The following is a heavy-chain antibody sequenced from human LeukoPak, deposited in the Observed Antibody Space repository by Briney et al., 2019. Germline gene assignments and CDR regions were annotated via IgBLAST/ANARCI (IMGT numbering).Heavy chain of an antibody. CDR2: INHSGST. D-gene: IGHD6-19*01. J-gene: IGHJ4*02. CDR3: ARGSSGCGDSCLDC. V-gene: IGHV4-34*01. CDR1: GGSFSVYY. Sequence: PSETLSLTCAVYGGSFSVYYSSWIRQPPGKGRECIGEINHSGSTNYNPSLKSRVTISVDTSKNQFSLKLSSVTAADTAVYYCARGSSGCGDSCLDCWGQGTLVTAAS.